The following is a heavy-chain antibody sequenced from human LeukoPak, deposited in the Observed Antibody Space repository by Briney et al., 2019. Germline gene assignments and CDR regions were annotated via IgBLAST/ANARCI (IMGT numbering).Heavy chain of an antibody. V-gene: IGHV3-74*01. J-gene: IGHJ6*03. CDR2: INSDESST. D-gene: IGHD3-22*01. CDR3: ARAKNYYDISGRSYYYYMDV. Sequence: PGGSLRLSCAPSEFTFSSHWMHWVRHAPGEGLVWVSRINSDESSTTYADSVKGRFTISRDNAKNTLYLQMHSLRAEDTAVYYCARAKNYYDISGRSYYYYMDVWGKGTTVTVSS. CDR1: EFTFSSHW.